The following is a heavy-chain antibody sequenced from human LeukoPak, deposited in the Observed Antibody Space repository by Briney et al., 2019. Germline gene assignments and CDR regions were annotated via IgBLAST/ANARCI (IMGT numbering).Heavy chain of an antibody. V-gene: IGHV4-4*07. J-gene: IGHJ2*01. CDR1: GDSITSNY. CDR3: ARDPSSWYFDL. CDR2: IYTRGNT. Sequence: SETLSLTCTVSGDSITSNYWSWIRQPAGKGLEWIGRIYTRGNTNYNPSLKSRATMSVDTSKNQFSLRLTSLTAADTALYYCARDPSSWYFDLWGRGTLVTVSS.